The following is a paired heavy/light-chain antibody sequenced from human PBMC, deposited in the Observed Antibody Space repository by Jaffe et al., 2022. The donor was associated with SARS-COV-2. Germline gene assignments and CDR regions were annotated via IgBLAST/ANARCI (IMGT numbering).Heavy chain of an antibody. CDR3: ASGATNNYDSSGYYYQSFEY. D-gene: IGHD3-22*01. V-gene: IGHV1-18*01. CDR1: GYTFTSYG. J-gene: IGHJ4*02. CDR2: ISAYNGNT. Sequence: QVQLVQSGAEVKKPGASVKVSCKASGYTFTSYGISWVRQAPGQGLEWMGWISAYNGNTNYAQKLQGRVTMTTDTSTSTAYMELRSLRSDDTAVYYCASGATNNYDSSGYYYQSFEYWGQGTLVTVSS.
Light chain of an antibody. Sequence: QSVLTQPPSVSEAPRQRVTISCSGSSSNIGNNAVNWYQQLPGKAPKLLIYYDDLLPSGVSDRFSGSKSGTSASLAISGLQSEDEADYYCAAWDDSLNGLVFGGGTKLTVL. J-gene: IGLJ2*01. CDR2: YDD. V-gene: IGLV1-36*01. CDR1: SSNIGNNA. CDR3: AAWDDSLNGLV.